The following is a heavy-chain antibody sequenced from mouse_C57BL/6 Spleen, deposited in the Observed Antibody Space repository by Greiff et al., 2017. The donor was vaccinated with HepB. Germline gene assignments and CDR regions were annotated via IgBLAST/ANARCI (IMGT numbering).Heavy chain of an antibody. Sequence: VQLQQSGAELARPGASVKLSCKASGYTFTSYGISWVKQRTGQGLEWIGEIYPRSGNTYYNEKFKGKATLTADKSSSTAYMELRSLTSEDSAVYFCARPPPYGSSYDWYFDVWGTGTTVTVSS. CDR2: IYPRSGNT. CDR3: ARPPPYGSSYDWYFDV. CDR1: GYTFTSYG. J-gene: IGHJ1*03. D-gene: IGHD1-1*01. V-gene: IGHV1-81*01.